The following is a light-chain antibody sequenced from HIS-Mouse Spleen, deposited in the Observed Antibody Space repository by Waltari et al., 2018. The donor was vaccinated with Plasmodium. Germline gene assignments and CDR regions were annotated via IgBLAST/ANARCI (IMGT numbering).Light chain of an antibody. CDR3: SSYAGSNNLV. CDR1: SSDVGGYNY. Sequence: QSALTQPPSASGSPGQSVTISCTGTSSDVGGYNYVSWYQQHPGKAPKLMIYEVSKRPSGFPERFSGSQSGNTASLTVSGLQAEDESDYYCSSYAGSNNLVFGGGTKLTVL. J-gene: IGLJ3*02. V-gene: IGLV2-8*01. CDR2: EVS.